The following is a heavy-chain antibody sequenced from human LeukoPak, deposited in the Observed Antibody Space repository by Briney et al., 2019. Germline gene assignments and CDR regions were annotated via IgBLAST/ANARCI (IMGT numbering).Heavy chain of an antibody. CDR2: IYYSGST. V-gene: IGHV4-59*11. CDR1: ADSFSSHY. Sequence: SETLSLTCAVSADSFSSHYWTWIRQPPGKGLEWIGYIYYSGSTNYNPSLKSRVTISVDTSKNQFSLKLSSVTAADTAVYYCARGGSRRGYSGYVDYWGQGTLVTVSS. J-gene: IGHJ4*02. CDR3: ARGGSRRGYSGYVDY. D-gene: IGHD5-12*01.